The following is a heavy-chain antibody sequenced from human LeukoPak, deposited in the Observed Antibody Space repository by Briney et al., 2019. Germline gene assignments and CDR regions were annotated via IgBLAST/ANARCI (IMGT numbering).Heavy chain of an antibody. CDR1: GFTFSSYA. J-gene: IGHJ4*02. D-gene: IGHD3-16*01. CDR2: ISSNGGST. V-gene: IGHV3-64*01. CDR3: ARGTTYYDYVWGIDY. Sequence: PVGSLRLSCAASGFTFSSYAMHGVRQAPGKGLEYVSAISSNGGSTYYANSVKGRFTISRDNSKNTLYLQMGSLRAEDMAVYYCARGTTYYDYVWGIDYWGQGTLVTVSS.